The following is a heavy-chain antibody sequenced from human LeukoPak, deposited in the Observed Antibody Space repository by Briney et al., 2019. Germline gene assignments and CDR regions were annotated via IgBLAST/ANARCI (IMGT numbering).Heavy chain of an antibody. CDR1: GFTFSSYG. Sequence: PGGSLRLSCAASGFTFSSYGMHWVRQAPGKGRAWVAFIRYDGSNKYYADSVKGRFTISRDNSKNTLYLQMNSLRAEDTAVYYCAKGKRLYYYDSSGYDAFDIWGQGTMVTVSS. CDR2: IRYDGSNK. J-gene: IGHJ3*02. D-gene: IGHD3-22*01. V-gene: IGHV3-30*02. CDR3: AKGKRLYYYDSSGYDAFDI.